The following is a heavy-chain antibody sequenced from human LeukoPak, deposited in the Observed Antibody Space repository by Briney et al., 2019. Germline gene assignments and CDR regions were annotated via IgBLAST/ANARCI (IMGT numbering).Heavy chain of an antibody. CDR3: ARDLGLGRGWYGGDY. V-gene: IGHV3-30-3*01. CDR1: GFSFSSYA. J-gene: IGHJ4*02. CDR2: ISNDGNNK. D-gene: IGHD6-19*01. Sequence: GGSLRLSCAASGFSFSSYAIHWVRQAPGKGLELVGIISNDGNNKYYADSVKGRFTIPRDNSKSTVFLQINSLRGEDTAVYYCARDLGLGRGWYGGDYWGQGTLVTVSS.